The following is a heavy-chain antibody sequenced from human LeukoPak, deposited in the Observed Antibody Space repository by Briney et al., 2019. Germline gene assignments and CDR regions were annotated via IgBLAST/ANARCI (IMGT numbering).Heavy chain of an antibody. J-gene: IGHJ6*03. CDR3: ASVWNYYYMDV. Sequence: SQTLSLTCTVSGGSISSGCYYWSWIRQPAGKGLEWIGRIYTSGSTNYNPSLKSRVTISVDTSKIQFSLKLSSVTAADTDVYYCASVWNYYYMDVWGKGTTVTVSS. D-gene: IGHD2-21*01. V-gene: IGHV4-61*02. CDR2: IYTSGST. CDR1: GGSISSGCYY.